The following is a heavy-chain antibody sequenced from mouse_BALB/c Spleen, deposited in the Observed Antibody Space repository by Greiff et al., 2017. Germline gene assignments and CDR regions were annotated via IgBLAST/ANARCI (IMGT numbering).Heavy chain of an antibody. CDR1: GYTFTSYY. CDR3: TTFYVNYEGY. J-gene: IGHJ4*01. V-gene: IGHV1S81*02. D-gene: IGHD2-1*01. CDR2: INPSNGGT. Sequence: QVQLQQSGAELVKPGASVKLSCKASGYTFTSYYMYWVKQRPGQGLEWIGEINPSNGGTNFNEKFKSKATLTVDKSSSTAYMQLSSLTSEDSAVYYCTTFYVNYEGYWGQGTSVTVSS.